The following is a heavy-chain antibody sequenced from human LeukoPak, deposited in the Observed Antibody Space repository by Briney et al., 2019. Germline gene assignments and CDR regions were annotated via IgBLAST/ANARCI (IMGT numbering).Heavy chain of an antibody. D-gene: IGHD6-25*01. CDR3: GRRAEASTIDY. J-gene: IGHJ4*02. CDR2: INSDGTTT. CDR1: GFTFSNYW. Sequence: PGGSLRLSCAASGFTFSNYWMHWVRQAPGKGLVWVSRINSDGTTTNYADFVKGRFTISRDNAKNTVYLEMNSLRAEDTAVYYCGRRAEASTIDYWGQGTLVTVSS. V-gene: IGHV3-74*01.